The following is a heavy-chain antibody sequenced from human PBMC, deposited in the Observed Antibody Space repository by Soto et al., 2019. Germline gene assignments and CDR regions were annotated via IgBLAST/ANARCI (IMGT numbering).Heavy chain of an antibody. J-gene: IGHJ6*02. CDR3: ARDDIPGRAVAIYGMDV. CDR1: GFTFSNYG. V-gene: IGHV3-33*01. D-gene: IGHD6-19*01. Sequence: LKISCAAAGFTFSNYGMHWVREAAVKVLGGGAVIWYDGSNKYYADPVKGRFTISRDNSKNTLYLQINSLRAEDTAVYYCARDDIPGRAVAIYGMDVWGQGTTVTVSS. CDR2: IWYDGSNK.